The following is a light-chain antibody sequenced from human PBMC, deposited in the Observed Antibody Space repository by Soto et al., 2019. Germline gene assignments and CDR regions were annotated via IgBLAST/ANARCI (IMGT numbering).Light chain of an antibody. CDR2: GAS. V-gene: IGKV3-20*01. Sequence: EIVLTQSPGTLSLSPGEGATLSCRASQSVSGSYLAWYQQKPGQAPRLLISGASSRAPGIPDRFSGSGSGTDFTLTISRLEPEDFATYYCQQANSFPLTFGGGTKVEIK. CDR1: QSVSGSY. CDR3: QQANSFPLT. J-gene: IGKJ4*01.